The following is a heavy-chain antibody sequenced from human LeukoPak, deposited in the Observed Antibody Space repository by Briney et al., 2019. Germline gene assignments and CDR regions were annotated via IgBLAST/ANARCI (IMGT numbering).Heavy chain of an antibody. V-gene: IGHV1-69*06. Sequence: GASVKVSCKASGGTFSSYAISWVRQAPGQGLEWMGGIIPIFGTANYAQKFQGRVTITADKSTSTAYMELSSLRSEDTAVYYCASSTRSANYYDSSGYYRLDYWGQGTLVTVSS. CDR2: IIPIFGTA. CDR1: GGTFSSYA. D-gene: IGHD3-22*01. CDR3: ASSTRSANYYDSSGYYRLDY. J-gene: IGHJ4*02.